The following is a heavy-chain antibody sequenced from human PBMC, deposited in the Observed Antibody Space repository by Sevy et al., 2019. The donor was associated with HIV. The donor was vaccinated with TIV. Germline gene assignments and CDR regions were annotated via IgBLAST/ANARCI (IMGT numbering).Heavy chain of an antibody. CDR3: ARAPPVVVVPGAPSWFDP. D-gene: IGHD2-2*01. V-gene: IGHV4-34*01. CDR2: INHSGST. CDR1: GGSFSGYY. J-gene: IGHJ5*02. Sequence: SETLSLTCAVYGGSFSGYYWNWIRQPPGQGLQSIGEINHSGSTHYNPSLKSRITISVDTSKNQFSLRLNSVTAADTAVYYCARAPPVVVVPGAPSWFDPWGQGTLVTVSS.